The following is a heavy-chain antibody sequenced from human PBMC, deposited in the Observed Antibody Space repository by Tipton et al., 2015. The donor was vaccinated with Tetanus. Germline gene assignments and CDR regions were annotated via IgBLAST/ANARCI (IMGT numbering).Heavy chain of an antibody. J-gene: IGHJ4*02. CDR1: GASINAGGYL. V-gene: IGHV4-61*08. CDR2: IQYNGIT. Sequence: TLSLTCSVSGASINAGGYLWTWVRQRPGEGLEWIGYIQYNGITNYHPSLKSRVTISVDSSTSQFSLRLASVTAADTAVYYCACGSGYFDSSYHSPLDFWGRGTLVTVSS. D-gene: IGHD3-22*01. CDR3: ACGSGYFDSSYHSPLDF.